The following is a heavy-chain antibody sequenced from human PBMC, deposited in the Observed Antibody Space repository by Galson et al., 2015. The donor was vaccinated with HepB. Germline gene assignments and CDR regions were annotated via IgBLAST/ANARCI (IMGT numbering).Heavy chain of an antibody. Sequence: SLRLSCAASGFTFSSYSMNWVRQAPGKGLEWVSSISSSSYIYYADSVKGRFTISRDNAKNSLYLQMNSLRAEDTAVYYCARDAGDWWFDPWGQGTLVTVSS. V-gene: IGHV3-21*01. CDR3: ARDAGDWWFDP. D-gene: IGHD2-21*02. CDR2: ISSSSYI. CDR1: GFTFSSYS. J-gene: IGHJ5*02.